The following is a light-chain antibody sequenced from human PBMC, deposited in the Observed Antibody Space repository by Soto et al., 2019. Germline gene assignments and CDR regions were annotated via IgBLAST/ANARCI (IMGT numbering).Light chain of an antibody. CDR1: QSVSSN. CDR2: GAS. J-gene: IGKJ1*01. Sequence: EIVMTQSPATLSVSPGERATLSCRASQSVSSNLAWYQQKPGQAPRLLIYGASTRATGFPARFSGGGSGTEFTLTICSLQSEDFAVYYCQQYNNWARTFGQGTKVDIK. V-gene: IGKV3-15*01. CDR3: QQYNNWART.